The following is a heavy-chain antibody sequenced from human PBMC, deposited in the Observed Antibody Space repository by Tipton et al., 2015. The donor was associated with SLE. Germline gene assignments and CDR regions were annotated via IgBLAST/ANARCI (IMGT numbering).Heavy chain of an antibody. D-gene: IGHD1-26*01. CDR3: ARNIGGGSYYFDY. CDR1: GFTLSDYE. J-gene: IGHJ4*02. CDR2: SSNSGYTT. V-gene: IGHV3-48*03. Sequence: GSLRLSCVVSGFTLSDYEMNWVRQAPGKGLEWISYSSNSGYTTYYADSVKGRFTISRDNAKNSLYLQMNSLRAEDTAVYYCARNIGGGSYYFDYWGQGTLVTVSS.